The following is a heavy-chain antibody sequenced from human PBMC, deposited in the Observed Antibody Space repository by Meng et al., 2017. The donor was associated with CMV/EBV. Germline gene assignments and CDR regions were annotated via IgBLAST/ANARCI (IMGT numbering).Heavy chain of an antibody. Sequence: GFTLHSYARCWERQAPGKGWGWVSVISSSGVTTYYADTVKSRFTISRDNSKNTLYVQMNSLRAEDTAVYFCAKVTRPAPTYYLDYWGQGTLVTVSS. J-gene: IGHJ4*02. CDR2: ISSSGVTT. V-gene: IGHV3-23*01. CDR1: GFTLHSYA. CDR3: AKVTRPAPTYYLDY. D-gene: IGHD3-16*01.